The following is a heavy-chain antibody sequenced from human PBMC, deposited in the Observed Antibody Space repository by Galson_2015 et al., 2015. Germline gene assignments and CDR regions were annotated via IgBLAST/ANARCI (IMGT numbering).Heavy chain of an antibody. J-gene: IGHJ6*03. CDR3: VRDHYMDV. CDR2: ISSNEGST. CDR1: GFTLRSYA. Sequence: SLRLSCAVSGFTLRSYALHWVRQAPGKGLEFVSSISSNEGSTYYADSVKGRFTISRDSSNNTLSLQMTCQRAEDTAVYYCVRDHYMDVWGAGTTVVVSS. V-gene: IGHV3-64D*06.